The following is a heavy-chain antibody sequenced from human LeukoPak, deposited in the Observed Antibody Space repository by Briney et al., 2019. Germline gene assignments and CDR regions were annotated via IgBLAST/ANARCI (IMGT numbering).Heavy chain of an antibody. D-gene: IGHD3-22*01. J-gene: IGHJ4*02. CDR3: AKGDSSGYYSPEDY. V-gene: IGHV3-23*01. CDR2: ISGSGGST. Sequence: GGSLRLSCAASGFTFSSYAMSWVRQAPGKGLEWVSAISGSGGSTYYADSVKGRFTISRDNSKNTLYLQMNSLRAEDTAVYYCAKGDSSGYYSPEDYWGQGTLVTVSS. CDR1: GFTFSSYA.